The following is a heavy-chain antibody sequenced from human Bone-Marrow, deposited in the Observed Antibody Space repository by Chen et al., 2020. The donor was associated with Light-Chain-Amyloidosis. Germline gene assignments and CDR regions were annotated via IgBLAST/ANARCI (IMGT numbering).Heavy chain of an antibody. CDR3: ARDSGESAADDF. CDR1: GFTCGTYS. CDR2: ISSNGNAI. D-gene: IGHD6-13*01. V-gene: IGHV3-48*01. J-gene: IGHJ4*02. Sequence: VQLVESGGVLVQPGGSLRLSCAASGFTCGTYSLTWVRQAPGKGLEWLSYISSNGNAIFYAASVRGRFTISRDNANSSLYLRMRNLRVEDTAVYYCARDSGESAADDFWGQGTLVTVSS.